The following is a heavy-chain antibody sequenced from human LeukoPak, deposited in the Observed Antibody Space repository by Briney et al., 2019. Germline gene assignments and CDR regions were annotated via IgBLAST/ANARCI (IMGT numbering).Heavy chain of an antibody. CDR2: IYYSGST. CDR1: GDSISSYY. Sequence: SETLSLTCTVSGDSISSYYWSWIRQPPGKGLEWIGYIYYSGSTNYNPSLKSRVTISVDTSKNQFSLKLSSVTAADTAVYYCATSPRQTTVTRGGVYYWGQGTLVTVSS. D-gene: IGHD4-11*01. V-gene: IGHV4-59*01. CDR3: ATSPRQTTVTRGGVYY. J-gene: IGHJ4*02.